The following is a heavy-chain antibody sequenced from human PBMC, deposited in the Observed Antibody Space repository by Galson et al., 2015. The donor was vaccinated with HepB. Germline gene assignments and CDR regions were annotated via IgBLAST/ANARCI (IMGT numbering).Heavy chain of an antibody. CDR3: ARGERLAARPGNWFDP. CDR1: GGTFSSYA. D-gene: IGHD6-6*01. CDR2: IIPILGIA. Sequence: SVKVSCKASGGTFSSYAISWVRQAPGQGLEWMGGIIPILGIANYAQKFQGRVTITADKSTSTAYMELSSLRSEDTAVYYCARGERLAARPGNWFDPWGQGTLVTVSS. J-gene: IGHJ5*02. V-gene: IGHV1-69*10.